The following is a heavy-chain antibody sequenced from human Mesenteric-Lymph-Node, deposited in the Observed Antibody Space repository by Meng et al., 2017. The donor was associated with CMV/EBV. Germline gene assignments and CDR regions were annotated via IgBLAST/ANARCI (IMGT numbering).Heavy chain of an antibody. V-gene: IGHV1-69*05. J-gene: IGHJ6*02. Sequence: SVKVSCKASGGTFSSYAISWVRQAPGQGLEWMGGIIPIFGTANYAQKFQGRVTITTDESTSTAYMELSSLRSEDTAVYYCAGGRQQYYYGMDVWGQGTTVTVSS. CDR3: AGGRQQYYYGMDV. CDR1: GGTFSSYA. CDR2: IIPIFGTA. D-gene: IGHD6-13*01.